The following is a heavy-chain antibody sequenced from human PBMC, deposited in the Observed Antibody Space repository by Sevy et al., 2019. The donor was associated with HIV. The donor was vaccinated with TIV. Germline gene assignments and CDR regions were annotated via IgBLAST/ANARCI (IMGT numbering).Heavy chain of an antibody. Sequence: GGSLRLSCAASGFTFSKYSMSWVRQPPGKGLEWVSTLSFGCGEINYADSVKGRFTISRGNSKNSVYLQMNNLRPEDTAVYYCAREGCTKPHDYWGQGTLVTVSS. J-gene: IGHJ4*02. V-gene: IGHV3-23*01. CDR2: LSFGCGEI. CDR1: GFTFSKYS. CDR3: AREGCTKPHDY. D-gene: IGHD2-8*01.